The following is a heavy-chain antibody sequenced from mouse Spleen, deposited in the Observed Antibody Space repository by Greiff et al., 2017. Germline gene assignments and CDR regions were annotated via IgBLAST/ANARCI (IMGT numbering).Heavy chain of an antibody. J-gene: IGHJ1*01. V-gene: IGHV1-54*01. Sequence: QVQLQQSGAELVRPGTSVKVSCKASGYAFTNYLIEWVKQRPGQGLEWIGVINPGSGGTNYNEKFKGKATLTADKSSSTAYMQLSSLTSEDSAVFFCARGGGDNYWYFDVWGAGTTVTVSS. CDR2: INPGSGGT. D-gene: IGHD1-1*02. CDR1: GYAFTNYL. CDR3: ARGGGDNYWYFDV.